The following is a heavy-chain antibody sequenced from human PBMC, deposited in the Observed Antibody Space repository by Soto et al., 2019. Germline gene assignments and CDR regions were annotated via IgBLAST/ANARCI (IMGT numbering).Heavy chain of an antibody. V-gene: IGHV3-66*01. CDR1: GFTVSSNY. J-gene: IGHJ4*02. D-gene: IGHD3-10*01. Sequence: GGSLRLSCAASGFTVSSNYMSWVRQAPGKGLEWVSVIYSGGSTYYADSVKGRFTISRDNSKNTLYLQMNSLRAEDTAVYYCARELRTYYGSGSYYFHWGQGTLVTVSS. CDR2: IYSGGST. CDR3: ARELRTYYGSGSYYFH.